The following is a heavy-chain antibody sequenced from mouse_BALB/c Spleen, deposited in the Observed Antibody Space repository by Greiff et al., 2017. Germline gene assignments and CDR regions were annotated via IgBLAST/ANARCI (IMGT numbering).Heavy chain of an antibody. D-gene: IGHD1-1*01. V-gene: IGHV5-6*02. J-gene: IGHJ2*01. CDR2: ISSGGSYT. CDR1: GFTFSSYG. CDR3: ARGGNGHYFDY. Sequence: EVKLMESGGDLVKPGGSLKLSCAASGFTFSSYGMSWVRQTPDKRLEWVATISSGGSYTYYPDSVKGRFTISRDNAKNTLYLQRSSLKSADTAMYYCARGGNGHYFDYWGQGTTLTVSS.